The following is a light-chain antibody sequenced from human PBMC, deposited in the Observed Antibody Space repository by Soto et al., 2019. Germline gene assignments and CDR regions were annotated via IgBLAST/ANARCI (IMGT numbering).Light chain of an antibody. J-gene: IGKJ1*01. Sequence: DAQLTQSPSCLSASVGDRVTIACRASQSISTYLIWYQQKPGKAPKLLIYDASSLESGVPSRFSGSGSATEFTLTISSLQPDDFATYYCQQYNDYLWTFGQGTKVGIK. V-gene: IGKV1-5*01. CDR3: QQYNDYLWT. CDR1: QSISTY. CDR2: DAS.